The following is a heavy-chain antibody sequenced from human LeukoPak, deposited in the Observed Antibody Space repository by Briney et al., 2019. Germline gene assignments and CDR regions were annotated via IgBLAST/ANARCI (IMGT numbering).Heavy chain of an antibody. CDR1: GFTFSDYY. CDR3: AREISGERTYYFDY. CDR2: ISSSGSTI. Sequence: PGGSLRLSCAASGFTFSDYYMSWIRQAPGKGLEWVSYISSSGSTIYYADSVKGRFTTSRDNAKNSLYLQMNSLRAEDTAVYYCAREISGERTYYFDYWGQGTLVTVSS. D-gene: IGHD1-26*01. J-gene: IGHJ4*02. V-gene: IGHV3-11*01.